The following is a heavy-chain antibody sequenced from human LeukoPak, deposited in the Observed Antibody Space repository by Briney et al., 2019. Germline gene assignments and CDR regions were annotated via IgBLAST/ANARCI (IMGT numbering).Heavy chain of an antibody. CDR1: GGSISSSSYY. V-gene: IGHV4-39*01. CDR3: TQGVYFDWSSHFDP. D-gene: IGHD3-9*01. J-gene: IGHJ5*02. CDR2: IYYSGST. Sequence: PSETLSLTCTVSGGSISSSSYYWGWIRQPPGKGLEWIGSIYYSGSTYYNPSLKSRVTISVDTSKNQFSLKLSSVTTADTAVYYCTQGVYFDWSSHFDPWGQGTLVTVSS.